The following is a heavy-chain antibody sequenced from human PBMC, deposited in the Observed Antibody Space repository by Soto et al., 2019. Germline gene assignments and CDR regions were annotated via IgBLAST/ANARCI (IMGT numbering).Heavy chain of an antibody. Sequence: NPSETLSLTCTVSGGSVGTANYYWNWIRQSPGKGLEWIAYMHSSGSTNYNPSLRSRVTISVDTSKNQFSLKLSPVTAADTAVYYCASWYKSSWSNFDFWGKGTLVTVSS. CDR2: MHSSGST. CDR1: GGSVGTANYY. J-gene: IGHJ4*02. D-gene: IGHD6-13*01. CDR3: ASWYKSSWSNFDF. V-gene: IGHV4-61*01.